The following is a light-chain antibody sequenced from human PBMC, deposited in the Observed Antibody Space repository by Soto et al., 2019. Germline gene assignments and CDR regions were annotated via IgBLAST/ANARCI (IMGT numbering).Light chain of an antibody. CDR1: QSISNW. CDR3: QQYTSYS. CDR2: HAS. J-gene: IGKJ1*01. Sequence: IQMTEPPVALAASGGNRVTITCRASQSISNWLAWYQQKPGTAPKVLIYHASNLQSGVPSRFSGSGSGTEFTLTPSSLQPDDFATYYCQQYTSYSFGQGTKVDIK. V-gene: IGKV1-5*01.